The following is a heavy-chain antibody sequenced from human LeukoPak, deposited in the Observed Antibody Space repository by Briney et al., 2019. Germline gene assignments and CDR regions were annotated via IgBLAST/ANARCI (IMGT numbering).Heavy chain of an antibody. CDR2: ISGSGGST. CDR3: AKGTPGYSSSWEYDAFDI. V-gene: IGHV3-23*01. Sequence: AGGSLRLSCAASGFTFSSYALSWVRQAPGKGLEWVSAISGSGGSTYYADSVKGRFTISRDNSKNTLYLQMNSLRAEDTAVYYCAKGTPGYSSSWEYDAFDIWGQGTMVTVSS. D-gene: IGHD6-13*01. CDR1: GFTFSSYA. J-gene: IGHJ3*02.